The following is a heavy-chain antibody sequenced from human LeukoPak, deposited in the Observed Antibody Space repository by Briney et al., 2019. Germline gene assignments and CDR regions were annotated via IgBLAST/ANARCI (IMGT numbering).Heavy chain of an antibody. D-gene: IGHD6-19*01. CDR2: ISSGSSPL. Sequence: GGSLRLSCAASGFTFSPYSLNWVRQAPGKGLEWVAYISSGSSPLYHADSVKGRFTISRDNAKNSLYLQMNSLRGEDTAVYYCARERSLGIPVAGTIFDYWGQGTLVTVSS. CDR3: ARERSLGIPVAGTIFDY. J-gene: IGHJ4*02. CDR1: GFTFSPYS. V-gene: IGHV3-48*04.